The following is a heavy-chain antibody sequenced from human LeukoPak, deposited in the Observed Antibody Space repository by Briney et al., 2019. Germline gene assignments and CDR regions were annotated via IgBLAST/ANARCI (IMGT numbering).Heavy chain of an antibody. CDR1: GYTFTRYY. J-gene: IGHJ4*02. Sequence: ASVKVSCKASGYTFTRYYLHWVRQAPGQGLEWMGIIFPSVGNTNYAQKFQGRVTMTRDMSTSTVYMELSSLTSEDTAVYYCARISGRDGYNPFDSWGQGTLVTVSS. CDR2: IFPSVGNT. CDR3: ARISGRDGYNPFDS. V-gene: IGHV1-46*01. D-gene: IGHD5-24*01.